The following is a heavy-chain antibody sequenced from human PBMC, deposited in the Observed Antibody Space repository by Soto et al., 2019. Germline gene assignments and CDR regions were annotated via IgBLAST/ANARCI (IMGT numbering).Heavy chain of an antibody. D-gene: IGHD5-12*01. CDR2: IKQDGSEK. Sequence: GGSLRLSCAASGFTFSSYWMSWVRQAPGKGLEWVAKIKQDGSEKYYVDSVKGRFTISRDNAKNSLYLQMNSLRAEDTAVYYCAREGYSGYEDYFDYWGQGTLVTVSS. V-gene: IGHV3-7*03. CDR1: GFTFSSYW. CDR3: AREGYSGYEDYFDY. J-gene: IGHJ4*02.